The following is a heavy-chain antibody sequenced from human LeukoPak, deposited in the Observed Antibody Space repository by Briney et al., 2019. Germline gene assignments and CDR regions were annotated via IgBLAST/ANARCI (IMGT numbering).Heavy chain of an antibody. D-gene: IGHD5-18*01. J-gene: IGHJ6*03. Sequence: SQTLSLTCTVSGGSISSGDYYWSWIRQPPGKGLEWIGYIYYSGSTYYNPSLKSRVTISVDTSKNQFSLKLSSVTAADPAVYYCAREADTAMVRVDYYYMDVWGKGTTVTVSS. CDR1: GGSISSGDYY. CDR3: AREADTAMVRVDYYYMDV. CDR2: IYYSGST. V-gene: IGHV4-30-4*08.